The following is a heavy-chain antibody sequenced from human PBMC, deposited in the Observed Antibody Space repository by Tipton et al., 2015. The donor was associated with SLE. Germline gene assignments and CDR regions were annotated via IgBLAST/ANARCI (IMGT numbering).Heavy chain of an antibody. D-gene: IGHD3-3*01. J-gene: IGHJ6*02. CDR2: IYYSGRT. Sequence: TLSLTCTVSGGSISSSSDYWGWIRQPPGKGLEWIGNIYYSGRTYYNASFKSRVTISVDTSKNQFSLKLSSVTAADTAVYYCARDLTIFGVEDYYYYGMDVWGQGTTVTVSS. CDR3: ARDLTIFGVEDYYYYGMDV. CDR1: GGSISSSSDY. V-gene: IGHV4-39*07.